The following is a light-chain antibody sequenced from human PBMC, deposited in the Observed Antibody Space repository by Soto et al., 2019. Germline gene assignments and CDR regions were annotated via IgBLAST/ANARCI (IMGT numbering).Light chain of an antibody. Sequence: EIVMTQSPATLSVSPGGRATLSCRASQSISDTLAWYQQKPGQAPRLLIHGASTRATGFPARFSGSGSGTDFTLTISSLQSEDFATYYCQQYNAYYSFGQGTKVEIK. CDR1: QSISDT. CDR2: GAS. CDR3: QQYNAYYS. J-gene: IGKJ2*03. V-gene: IGKV3-15*01.